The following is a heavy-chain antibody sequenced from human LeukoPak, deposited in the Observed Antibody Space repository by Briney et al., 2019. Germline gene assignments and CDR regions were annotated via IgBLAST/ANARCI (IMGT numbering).Heavy chain of an antibody. J-gene: IGHJ4*02. D-gene: IGHD1-14*01. CDR2: IYWNDDK. CDR3: AHRGPVFGRFDDYFNY. CDR1: GLSLTTSGVG. V-gene: IGHV2-5*01. Sequence: SGPTLVNPTQTLTLTCTFSGLSLTTSGVGVGWIRQPPGKAPEWLSLIYWNDDKRYSPSLKSRLTITKDTSKNQVVLTMTNMDPVDTATYYCAHRGPVFGRFDDYFNYWGQGTLVTVSS.